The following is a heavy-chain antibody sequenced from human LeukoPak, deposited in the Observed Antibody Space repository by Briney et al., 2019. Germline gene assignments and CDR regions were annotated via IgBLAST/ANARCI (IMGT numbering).Heavy chain of an antibody. V-gene: IGHV3-21*01. J-gene: IGHJ6*03. Sequence: PGGSLRLSCAASGFTFDDYAMHWVRQAPGKGLEWVSSISSSSSYIYYADSVKGRFTISRGNAKNSLYLQMNSLRAEDTAVYYCARQYYDFWSGYYYYYYYYMDVWGKGTTVTVSS. CDR3: ARQYYDFWSGYYYYYYYYMDV. D-gene: IGHD3-3*01. CDR1: GFTFDDYA. CDR2: ISSSSSYI.